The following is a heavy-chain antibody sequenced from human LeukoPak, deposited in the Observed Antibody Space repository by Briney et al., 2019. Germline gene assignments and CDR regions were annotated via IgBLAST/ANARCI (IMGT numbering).Heavy chain of an antibody. CDR3: AKDVSGHYYGSGSYYNY. D-gene: IGHD3-10*01. CDR2: ISWNSGSI. V-gene: IGHV3-9*01. Sequence: GGSLRLSCAASGFTFDDYAMHWVRQAPGKGLEWVSGISWNSGSIGYADSVQGRFTISRDNAKNSLYLQMNSLRAEDTALYYCAKDVSGHYYGSGSYYNYWGQGTLVTVSS. J-gene: IGHJ4*02. CDR1: GFTFDDYA.